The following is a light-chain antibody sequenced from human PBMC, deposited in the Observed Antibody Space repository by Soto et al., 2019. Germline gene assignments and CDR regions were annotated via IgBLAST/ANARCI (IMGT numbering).Light chain of an antibody. CDR1: QSVSNNY. Sequence: EIVLTQSPVTRSLSPGERATLSFRASQSVSNNYLAWYQQKPGQAPRLLIFDASNRATGIPARFSGSGSGTDFTLTISTLEPEDFAVYYCQQRSNWPPTFGGGTKVDIK. CDR2: DAS. J-gene: IGKJ4*01. CDR3: QQRSNWPPT. V-gene: IGKV3-11*01.